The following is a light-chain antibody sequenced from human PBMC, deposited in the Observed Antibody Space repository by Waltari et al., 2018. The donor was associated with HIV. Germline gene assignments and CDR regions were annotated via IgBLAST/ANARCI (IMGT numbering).Light chain of an antibody. CDR1: SSDVGGTTY. J-gene: IGLJ2*01. V-gene: IGLV2-8*01. CDR3: SSYAGSNNRV. CDR2: EVN. Sequence: QSALTQPPSASGSPGQSVTISCTGTSSDVGGTTYVPWYHQPPGKAPKLRIYEVNTRPSGVPDRFSGSKSGNTASLTVPGLQAEDEADYYCSSYAGSNNRVFGGGTKLTVL.